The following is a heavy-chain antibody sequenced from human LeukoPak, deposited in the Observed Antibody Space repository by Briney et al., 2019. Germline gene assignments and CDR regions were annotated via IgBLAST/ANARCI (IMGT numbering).Heavy chain of an antibody. D-gene: IGHD4-17*01. Sequence: GGSLRLSCAASGFTFSTYAMNWVRQAPGKGQEWVANINHDGGDKNYVDSVKGRFTISRDNAKSSLYLQMNSLRVEDTAVYYCAITGGPTVTAFDLWGQGILVSVSS. J-gene: IGHJ4*02. V-gene: IGHV3-7*02. CDR3: AITGGPTVTAFDL. CDR2: INHDGGDK. CDR1: GFTFSTYA.